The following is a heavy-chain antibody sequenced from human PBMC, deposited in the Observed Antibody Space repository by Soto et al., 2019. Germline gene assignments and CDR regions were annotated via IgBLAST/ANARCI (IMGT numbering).Heavy chain of an antibody. V-gene: IGHV1-18*01. CDR2: ISAYNGNT. D-gene: IGHD3-9*01. CDR3: ARGGGAPYDILSGYYIYYYYYYMDG. CDR1: GYTFTSYG. J-gene: IGHJ6*03. Sequence: ASVKVSCKASGYTFTSYGISWVRQAPGQGLEWMGWISAYNGNTNYAQKLQGRVTMTTNTSISTAYMELSSLRSDDTAVYYCARGGGAPYDILSGYYIYYYYYYMDGRAKRTTVTVSS.